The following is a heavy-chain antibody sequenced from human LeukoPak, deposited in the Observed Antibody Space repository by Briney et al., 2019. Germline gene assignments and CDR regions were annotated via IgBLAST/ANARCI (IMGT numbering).Heavy chain of an antibody. CDR2: IIPIFGTA. Sequence: SVKVSCKASGGTFSSYAISWVRQAPGQGLEWMGGIIPIFGTANYAQKFQGRVTITADESTNTAYMELSSLRSEDTAVYHCARVDGTYYDSSGYPLDYWGQGTLVTVSS. CDR1: GGTFSSYA. V-gene: IGHV1-69*01. D-gene: IGHD3-22*01. CDR3: ARVDGTYYDSSGYPLDY. J-gene: IGHJ4*02.